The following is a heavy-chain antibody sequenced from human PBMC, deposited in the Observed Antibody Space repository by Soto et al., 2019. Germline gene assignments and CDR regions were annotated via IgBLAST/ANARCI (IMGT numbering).Heavy chain of an antibody. CDR3: ARESEDLTSNFDY. V-gene: IGHV3-21*06. CDR1: GFTFSSYS. Sequence: GSLRLSCAASGFTFSSYSMNWVRQAPGKGLEWVSSISSTTNYIYYGDSMKGRFTISRDNAKNSLYLEMNSLRAEDTAVYYCARESEDLTSNFDYWGQGTLVTVSS. CDR2: ISSTTNYI. J-gene: IGHJ4*02.